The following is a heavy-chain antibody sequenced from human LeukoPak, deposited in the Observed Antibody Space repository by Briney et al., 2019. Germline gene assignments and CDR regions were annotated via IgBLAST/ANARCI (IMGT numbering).Heavy chain of an antibody. J-gene: IGHJ4*02. V-gene: IGHV4-59*08. D-gene: IGHD3-9*01. CDR3: ARSVLRYFDWLPTYYFDY. CDR1: GGSISSYY. Sequence: TETLSLTCTVSGGSISSYYWSWIRQPPGKGLEWIGYIYYSGSTNYNPSLKSQVTISVDTSKNQFSLKLSSVTAADTAVYYCARSVLRYFDWLPTYYFDYWAREPWSPSPQ. CDR2: IYYSGST.